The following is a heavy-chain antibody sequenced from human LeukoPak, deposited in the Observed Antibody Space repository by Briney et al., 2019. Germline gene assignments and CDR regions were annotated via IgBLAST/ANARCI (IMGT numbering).Heavy chain of an antibody. D-gene: IGHD6-13*01. CDR3: ARGRGSSSWYYFDY. CDR1: GGSVSSGSYY. Sequence: SETLSLTCTVSGGSVSSGSYYWSWIRQPPGKGLEWSGYIYYSGSTNYNPSLKSRVTISVDTSKNQFSLKLSSVTAADTAVYYCARGRGSSSWYYFDYWGQGTLVTVSS. V-gene: IGHV4-61*01. J-gene: IGHJ4*02. CDR2: IYYSGST.